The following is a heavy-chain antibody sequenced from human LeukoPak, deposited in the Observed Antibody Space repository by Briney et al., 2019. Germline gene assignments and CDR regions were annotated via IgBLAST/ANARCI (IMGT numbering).Heavy chain of an antibody. V-gene: IGHV3-23*01. Sequence: GGSLRLSCAASGFTFGGYYMHWVRQAPGKGLQWVSTINGDGEFTVYAASVKGRFTISRDNSKNTVNLQMSSLRAEDTALYHCVKRGDQGYMDAWGRGTTVIVSS. CDR1: GFTFGGYY. CDR3: VKRGDQGYMDA. D-gene: IGHD7-27*01. CDR2: INGDGEFT. J-gene: IGHJ6*03.